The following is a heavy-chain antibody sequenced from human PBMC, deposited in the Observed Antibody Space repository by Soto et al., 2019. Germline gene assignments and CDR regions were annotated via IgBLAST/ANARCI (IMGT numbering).Heavy chain of an antibody. CDR1: GGSISSSIYY. V-gene: IGHV4-39*01. CDR2: ISYSGNT. CDR3: ARHGGSYCTSASCYVPEYFQN. Sequence: SETLSLTCTVSGGSISSSIYYWGWIRQPPGKGLEWIGSISYSGNTYFNPSLMSRVTISVDTSKNQFSLKLSSVTAADTAVYYCARHGGSYCTSASCYVPEYFQNWGQGTLVTVSS. J-gene: IGHJ1*01. D-gene: IGHD2-2*01.